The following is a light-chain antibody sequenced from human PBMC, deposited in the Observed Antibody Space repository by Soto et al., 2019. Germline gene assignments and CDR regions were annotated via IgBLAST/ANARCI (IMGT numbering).Light chain of an antibody. CDR1: QSVSSNY. CDR3: QQYSSSPLT. V-gene: IGKV3-20*01. Sequence: EIVLTQSPGTLSLSPGERATLSCRASQSVSSNYLAWYQQKPGQAPRLLIYGASNRATGIPDRFSGSGSGTDFTLTISRLEPEDFAVYYCQQYSSSPLTFGGGTKVDIK. CDR2: GAS. J-gene: IGKJ4*01.